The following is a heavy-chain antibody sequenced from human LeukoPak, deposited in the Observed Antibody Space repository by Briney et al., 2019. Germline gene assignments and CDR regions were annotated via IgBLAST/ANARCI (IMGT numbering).Heavy chain of an antibody. CDR2: INTNTGNP. D-gene: IGHD3-22*01. CDR1: GYTFTSYD. Sequence: GASVKVSCKASGYTFTSYDINWVRQATGQGLEWMGWINTNTGNPTYAQGFTGRFVFSLDTSVSTAYLQISSLKAEDTAVYYCARDRAYYYDSSGSDAFDIWGQGTMVTVSS. J-gene: IGHJ3*02. CDR3: ARDRAYYYDSSGSDAFDI. V-gene: IGHV7-4-1*02.